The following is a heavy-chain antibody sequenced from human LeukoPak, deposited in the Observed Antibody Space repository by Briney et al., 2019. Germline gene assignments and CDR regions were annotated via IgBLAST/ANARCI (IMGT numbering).Heavy chain of an antibody. V-gene: IGHV3-7*04. CDR2: IKQDGSEK. CDR1: GFTFSSYW. Sequence: PGGSLRLSCAASGFTFSSYWMSWVRQAPGKGLEWVAYIKQDGSEKYYVDSVKGRFTISRDNAKNSLYLQMNSLRAEDTAVYYCARGTLDIVVVPAANYWGQGTLVTVSS. J-gene: IGHJ4*02. CDR3: ARGTLDIVVVPAANY. D-gene: IGHD2-2*03.